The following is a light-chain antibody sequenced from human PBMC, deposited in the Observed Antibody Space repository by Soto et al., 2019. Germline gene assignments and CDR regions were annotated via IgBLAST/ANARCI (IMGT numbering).Light chain of an antibody. V-gene: IGLV2-14*01. CDR3: SSYTSSSTVV. CDR2: EVS. CDR1: SSDVGGYKY. Sequence: QSALTQPASVSGSPGQSITFSCTGTSSDVGGYKYVSWYQHHPGKAPKFMIYEVSNRPSGVSNRFSGSKSGNTASLTISGLQAEDETDYYCSSYTSSSTVVFGGGTKLTVL. J-gene: IGLJ2*01.